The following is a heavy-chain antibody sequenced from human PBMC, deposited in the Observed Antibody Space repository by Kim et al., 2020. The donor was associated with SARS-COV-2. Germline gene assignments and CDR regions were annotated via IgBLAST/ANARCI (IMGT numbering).Heavy chain of an antibody. V-gene: IGHV1-18*01. Sequence: ASVKVSCKASGYTFTSYGISWVRQAPGQGLEWMGWISAYNGNTNYAQKLQGRVTMTTDTSTSTAYMELRSLRSDDTAVYYCARALITMVRGVIISPVEDYYGMDVWGQGTTVTVSS. J-gene: IGHJ6*02. D-gene: IGHD3-10*01. CDR2: ISAYNGNT. CDR1: GYTFTSYG. CDR3: ARALITMVRGVIISPVEDYYGMDV.